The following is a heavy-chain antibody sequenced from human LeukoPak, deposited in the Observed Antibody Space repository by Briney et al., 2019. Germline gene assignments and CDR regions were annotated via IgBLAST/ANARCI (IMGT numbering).Heavy chain of an antibody. Sequence: PGGSLRLSCAASGFTFSSYSMNWVRQAPGKGLEWVSYISSGSATMYYADSVRGRFTISRDNSKNTLYLQMNSLRAEDTAIYYCAKDRSRSTWYFDYWGQGTLVTVSS. CDR2: ISSGSATM. J-gene: IGHJ4*02. D-gene: IGHD1-26*01. CDR1: GFTFSSYS. V-gene: IGHV3-48*01. CDR3: AKDRSRSTWYFDY.